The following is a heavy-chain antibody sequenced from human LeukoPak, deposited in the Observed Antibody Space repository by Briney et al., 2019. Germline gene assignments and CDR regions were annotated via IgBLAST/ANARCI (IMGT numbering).Heavy chain of an antibody. D-gene: IGHD3-16*02. Sequence: GASVKVSCKASGYTFTSYYMHWVRQAPEQGLEWMGIINPSGGSTSYAQKFQGRVTMTTDTSTSTAYMELRSLRSDDTAVYYCARDQGLRLGELSPSCWFDPWGQGTLVTVSS. CDR2: INPSGGST. CDR3: ARDQGLRLGELSPSCWFDP. V-gene: IGHV1-46*01. J-gene: IGHJ5*02. CDR1: GYTFTSYY.